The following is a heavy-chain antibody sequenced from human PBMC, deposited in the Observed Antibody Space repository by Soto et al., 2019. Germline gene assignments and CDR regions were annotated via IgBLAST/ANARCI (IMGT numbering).Heavy chain of an antibody. J-gene: IGHJ4*02. CDR3: ARGRDQPPVGLYFAS. D-gene: IGHD1-26*01. CDR2: IIPMFGTP. V-gene: IGHV1-69*01. Sequence: QVQLVQSGAEVKKPGASVKVSCKASGDAFTNYIFDWVRQAPGQGLEWMGGIIPMFGTPKYAQTFQDRVTISADVSTGTAYLELASLRFDDTAVYYCARGRDQPPVGLYFASWGAGTRVTVSS. CDR1: GDAFTNYI.